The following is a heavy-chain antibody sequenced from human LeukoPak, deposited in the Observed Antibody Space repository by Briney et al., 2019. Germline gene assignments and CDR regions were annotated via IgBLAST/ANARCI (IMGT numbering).Heavy chain of an antibody. CDR1: GGSISSSSYY. Sequence: SETLSLTCTVSGGSISSSSYYWGWIRQPPGKGLEWIGSIYYSGSTYYNPSLKSRVTISVDTFKNQFSLKLSSVTAADTAVYYCARHPYYDFWSGYYSNFDYWGQGTLVTVSS. CDR2: IYYSGST. V-gene: IGHV4-39*01. CDR3: ARHPYYDFWSGYYSNFDY. J-gene: IGHJ4*02. D-gene: IGHD3-3*01.